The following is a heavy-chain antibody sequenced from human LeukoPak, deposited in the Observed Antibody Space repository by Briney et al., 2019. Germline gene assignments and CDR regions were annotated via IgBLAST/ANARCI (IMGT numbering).Heavy chain of an antibody. Sequence: GGSLRLSCAASGFTFSSYAMSWVRQAPGKGLEWVSVISGSGGSTYYADSVKGRSTISRDNSKNTLYLQMNSLRAEDTAVYYCAKVTIARFGELCFDYWGQGTLVTVSS. CDR1: GFTFSSYA. V-gene: IGHV3-23*01. CDR2: ISGSGGST. J-gene: IGHJ4*02. D-gene: IGHD3-10*01. CDR3: AKVTIARFGELCFDY.